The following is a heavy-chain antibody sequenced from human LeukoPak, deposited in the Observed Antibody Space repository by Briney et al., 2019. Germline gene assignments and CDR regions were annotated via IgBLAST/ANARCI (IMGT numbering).Heavy chain of an antibody. D-gene: IGHD6-19*01. CDR3: ARGMDSSGWPNWFDP. J-gene: IGHJ5*02. CDR2: IIPIFGTA. V-gene: IGHV1-69*06. Sequence: SVKVSCKASGGTFSSYAISWVRQAPGQGLEWMGGIIPIFGTANYAQKFQGRVTITADKSTSTAYMELSSLRSEDTAVYYCARGMDSSGWPNWFDPWGQGTLVTVSS. CDR1: GGTFSSYA.